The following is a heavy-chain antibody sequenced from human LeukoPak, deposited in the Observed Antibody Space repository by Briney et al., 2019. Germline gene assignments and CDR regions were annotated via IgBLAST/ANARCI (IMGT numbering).Heavy chain of an antibody. CDR3: AKAARITMVRALDY. Sequence: GGSLRLPCAASGFTFSSYAMSWVRQAPGKGLEWVSAISGSGGSTYYADSVKGRFTISRDNSKNTLYLQMNSLRAEDTAVYYCAKAARITMVRALDYWGQGTLVTVSS. CDR1: GFTFSSYA. V-gene: IGHV3-23*01. J-gene: IGHJ4*02. CDR2: ISGSGGST. D-gene: IGHD3-10*01.